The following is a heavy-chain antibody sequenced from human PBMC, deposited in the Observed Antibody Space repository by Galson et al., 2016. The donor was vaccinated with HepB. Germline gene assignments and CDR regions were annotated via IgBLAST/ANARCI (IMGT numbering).Heavy chain of an antibody. J-gene: IGHJ4*02. D-gene: IGHD1-1*01. CDR3: VRRERSYNFGADF. CDR1: GYRFTNIW. CDR2: IYPGDSDT. V-gene: IGHV5-51*03. Sequence: QSGAEVKKPGETLKIACRESGYRFTNIWIGWVRQVPGMGLEWMGIIYPGDSDTRYSPSFQGQVTISFDKSINTAYLQWRSLKTSDTAMYYCVRRERSYNFGADFWGQGTLVTVSS.